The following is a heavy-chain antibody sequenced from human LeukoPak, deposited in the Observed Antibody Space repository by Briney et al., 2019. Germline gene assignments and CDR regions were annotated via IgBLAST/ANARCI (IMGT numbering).Heavy chain of an antibody. V-gene: IGHV3-48*04. CDR2: IQSVSLTI. CDR1: GFRFSDYN. Sequence: GGSLRLSCAASGFRFSDYNMNWVRQVPGKGLEWVSYIQSVSLTIYYLDSVKGRFTISRDNAKNSLFLQMNSLRVEDTAVYYCARGLYRYSSGWHFDYWGQGILVTVSS. D-gene: IGHD6-19*01. CDR3: ARGLYRYSSGWHFDY. J-gene: IGHJ4*02.